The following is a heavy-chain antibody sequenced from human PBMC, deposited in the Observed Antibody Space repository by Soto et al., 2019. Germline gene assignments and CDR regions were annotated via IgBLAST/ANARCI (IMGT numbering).Heavy chain of an antibody. V-gene: IGHV2-5*02. Sequence: SGPTLLKPTQTLTLTCTFSGFSLSTSGVGVGWIRQPPGKALEWLALIYWDDDKRYSPSLKSRLTITKDTSKNQVVLTMTNMDPVDTATYYCAHRMSISSAENWFDPWGQGTLVTVSS. CDR3: AHRMSISSAENWFDP. CDR2: IYWDDDK. CDR1: GFSLSTSGVG. J-gene: IGHJ5*02. D-gene: IGHD6-6*01.